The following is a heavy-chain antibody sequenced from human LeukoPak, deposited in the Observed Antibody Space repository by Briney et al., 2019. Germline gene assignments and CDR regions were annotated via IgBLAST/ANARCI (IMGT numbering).Heavy chain of an antibody. CDR3: ASYDSSGYYGGSSGGYHY. J-gene: IGHJ4*02. V-gene: IGHV1-18*01. CDR2: ISAYNGNT. CDR1: GYTFTSYG. D-gene: IGHD3-22*01. Sequence: ASVKVSFKASGYTFTSYGISWVRQAPGQGLEWMGWISAYNGNTNYAQKLQGRVTMTTDTSTSTAYMELRSLRSDDTAVYYCASYDSSGYYGGSSGGYHYWGQGTLVTVSS.